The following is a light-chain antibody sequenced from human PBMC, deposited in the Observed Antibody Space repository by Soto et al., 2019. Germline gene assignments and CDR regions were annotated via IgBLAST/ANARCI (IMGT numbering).Light chain of an antibody. Sequence: ENVLTQSPATLSLSPGERVTLSCRASQNVRNNNLAWYQQRPGQPPRLLIYGASIRFTGIPDRFSGSGSGTDFTLTISRLEPEDFAVYYCQQCGSSPPYTFGQRTKLEIK. V-gene: IGKV3-20*01. J-gene: IGKJ2*01. CDR1: QNVRNNN. CDR3: QQCGSSPPYT. CDR2: GAS.